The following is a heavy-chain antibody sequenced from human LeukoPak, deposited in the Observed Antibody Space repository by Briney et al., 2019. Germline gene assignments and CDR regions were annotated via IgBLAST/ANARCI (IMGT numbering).Heavy chain of an antibody. Sequence: GGSRRLSCAASGFTFSSYSMNWVRQAPGKGLEWVSSISSSSSYIYYADSVKGRFTISRDNAKNSLYLQMNSLRAEDTAVYYCARDTCHPTSTTGGCLDAFDIWGQGTMVTVSS. V-gene: IGHV3-21*01. D-gene: IGHD3-16*01. J-gene: IGHJ3*02. CDR2: ISSSSSYI. CDR3: ARDTCHPTSTTGGCLDAFDI. CDR1: GFTFSSYS.